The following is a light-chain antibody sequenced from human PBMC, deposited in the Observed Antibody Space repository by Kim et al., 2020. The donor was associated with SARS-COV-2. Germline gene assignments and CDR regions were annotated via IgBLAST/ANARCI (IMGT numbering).Light chain of an antibody. CDR3: QQYNSYPYT. J-gene: IGKJ2*01. V-gene: IGKV1-5*01. CDR2: GAS. CDR1: HSVSRW. Sequence: SASIGDRVISSSRASHSVSRWLAWYQQKPGKAPQVLIYGASNLEGGVPSRFSGSGSGTEFSLTISSLQPDDFGTYYCQQYNSYPYTFGQGTKLEI.